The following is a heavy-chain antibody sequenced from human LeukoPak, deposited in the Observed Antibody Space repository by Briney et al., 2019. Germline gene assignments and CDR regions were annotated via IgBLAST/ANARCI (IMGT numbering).Heavy chain of an antibody. Sequence: GAPVKVSCKASGYTFTGYYMHWVRQAPGQGLEWMGWINPNSGGTNYAQKFQGRVTMTRDMSTSTDYMELSSLRSEDTAIYYCARDNSVGDNAWWFDPWGQGTLVTVSS. CDR1: GYTFTGYY. CDR2: INPNSGGT. CDR3: ARDNSVGDNAWWFDP. J-gene: IGHJ5*02. V-gene: IGHV1-2*02. D-gene: IGHD1-26*01.